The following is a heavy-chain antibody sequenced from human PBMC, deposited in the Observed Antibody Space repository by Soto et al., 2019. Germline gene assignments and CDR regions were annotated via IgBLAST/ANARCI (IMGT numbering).Heavy chain of an antibody. CDR3: TRAGASDWNYVSTSS. D-gene: IGHD1-1*01. J-gene: IGHJ4*02. CDR2: ISAKSGKT. V-gene: IGHV1-18*04. CDR1: CYTFTTSG. Sequence: GXSVQVSVKASCYTFTTSGFNWVRQAPGQGLEWMGWISAKSGKTNYAQKRQGRVTMTTDTSTSTVYMELRSLTSDDTAIYYCTRAGASDWNYVSTSSWGQGTLVTVSS.